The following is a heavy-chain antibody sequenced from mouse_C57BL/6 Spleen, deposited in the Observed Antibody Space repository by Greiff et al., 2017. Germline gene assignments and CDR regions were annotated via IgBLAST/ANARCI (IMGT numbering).Heavy chain of an antibody. Sequence: EVQLVESEGGLVQPGSSMKLSCTASGFTFSDYYMAWVRQVPEKGLEWVANINYDGSSTYYLDSLKSRFIISRDNAKNILYRQMSSLKSEDTATYYCARGDGYMAWFAYWGQGTLVTVSA. J-gene: IGHJ3*01. CDR2: INYDGSST. CDR3: ARGDGYMAWFAY. D-gene: IGHD2-3*01. CDR1: GFTFSDYY. V-gene: IGHV5-16*01.